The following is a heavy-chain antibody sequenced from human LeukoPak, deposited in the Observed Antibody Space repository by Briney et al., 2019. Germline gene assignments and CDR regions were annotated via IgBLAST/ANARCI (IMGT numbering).Heavy chain of an antibody. V-gene: IGHV4-30-2*01. CDR2: ISHSGST. CDR1: GGSISSGGYS. CDR3: ARYSSAWPYWYFDL. Sequence: PSETLSLTCAVSGGSISSGGYSWSWIRQPPGKGLEWIGYISHSGSTYYNLSLKSRVTISVDRSKNQFSLKLTSVTAADTAVYYCARYSSAWPYWYFDLWGRGTLVTVSS. J-gene: IGHJ2*01. D-gene: IGHD6-25*01.